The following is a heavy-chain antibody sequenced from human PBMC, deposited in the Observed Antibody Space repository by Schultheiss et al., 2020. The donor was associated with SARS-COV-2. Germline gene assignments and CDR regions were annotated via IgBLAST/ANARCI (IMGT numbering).Heavy chain of an antibody. CDR2: ISVFNGNT. CDR1: GYTFTNYG. J-gene: IGHJ6*02. CDR3: ARDNTYYGPMDV. V-gene: IGHV1-18*01. Sequence: ASVKVSCRASGYTFTNYGISWVRQAPGLGLEWMGWISVFNGNTNYAQMFQDRVIMTTDASTSTAYMELRSLRSDDTAVYYCARDNTYYGPMDVWGQGTTVTVSS. D-gene: IGHD3-10*01.